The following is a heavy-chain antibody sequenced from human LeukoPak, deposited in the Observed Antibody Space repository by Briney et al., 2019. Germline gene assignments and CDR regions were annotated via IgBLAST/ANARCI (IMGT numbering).Heavy chain of an antibody. Sequence: PGGSLRLSCAASGFTFSSYSMNWVRQAPGKGLEWVSSISSSSSYIYYADSVKGRYTISRDNAKNSLYLQMNSLRAEDTAVYYCARGWSSNDYGDFPGYWGQGTLVTVSS. D-gene: IGHD4-17*01. CDR1: GFTFSSYS. CDR2: ISSSSSYI. V-gene: IGHV3-21*01. J-gene: IGHJ4*02. CDR3: ARGWSSNDYGDFPGY.